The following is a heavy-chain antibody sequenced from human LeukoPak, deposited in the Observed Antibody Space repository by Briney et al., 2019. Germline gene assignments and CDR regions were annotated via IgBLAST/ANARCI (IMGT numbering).Heavy chain of an antibody. CDR2: IYYSGST. CDR3: ARQGYCSSTSCYFNYYGMDV. J-gene: IGHJ6*02. CDR1: GRSISSSIYH. V-gene: IGHV4-39*01. Sequence: SDTLSLTRTVSGRSISSSIYHWRGIRQPRGKGLECIGSIYYSGSTYYNPSLKSRVTISVDTSKNQFSLKLSSVTAADTAVYYCARQGYCSSTSCYFNYYGMDVWGQGTTVTVSS. D-gene: IGHD2-2*01.